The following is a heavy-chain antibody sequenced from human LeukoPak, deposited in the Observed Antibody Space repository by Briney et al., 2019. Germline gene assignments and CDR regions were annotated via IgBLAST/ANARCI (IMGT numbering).Heavy chain of an antibody. D-gene: IGHD3-10*01. V-gene: IGHV3-53*01. CDR1: DFTVSSNY. CDR2: IHKNAIT. J-gene: IGHJ6*03. CDR3: AISLRVRGVPDYMDV. Sequence: SGGSLRLSCAASDFTVSSNYMSWVRQAPGKGLEWVSVIHKNAITSYADTVKGRFTISRDNSKNTLYLQMNNLRVDDTAVYYCAISLRVRGVPDYMDVWGKGTTVTVYS.